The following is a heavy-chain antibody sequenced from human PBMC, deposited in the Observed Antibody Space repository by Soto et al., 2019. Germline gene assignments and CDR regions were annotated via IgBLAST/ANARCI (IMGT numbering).Heavy chain of an antibody. J-gene: IGHJ3*02. V-gene: IGHV4-31*03. D-gene: IGHD1-26*01. CDR3: ARVREEVGADNDAFDI. CDR1: GGSISSGGYY. CDR2: IYYSGST. Sequence: PSETLSLICTVSGGSISSGGYYWSWIRQHPGKGLEWIGYIYYSGSTYYNPSLKSRVTISVDTSKNQFSLKLSSVTAADTAVYYCARVREEVGADNDAFDIWGQGTMVTVSS.